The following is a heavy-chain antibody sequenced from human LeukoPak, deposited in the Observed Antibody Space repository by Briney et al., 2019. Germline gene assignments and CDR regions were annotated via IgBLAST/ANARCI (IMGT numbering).Heavy chain of an antibody. CDR3: AKDGLEGAKDY. CDR2: VSGSGDST. CDR1: GFTFGSYA. J-gene: IGHJ4*02. V-gene: IGHV3-23*01. Sequence: GGSLRLSCAASGFTFGSYAMTWVRQAPGKGLEWVSAVSGSGDSTYYANSVKGRFTISRDNSKNTLYLQMNSLRAEDTAVYYCAKDGLEGAKDYWGQGTLVTVSS. D-gene: IGHD1-26*01.